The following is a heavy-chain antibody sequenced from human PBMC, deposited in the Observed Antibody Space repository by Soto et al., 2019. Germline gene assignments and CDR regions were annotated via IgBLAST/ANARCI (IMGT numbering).Heavy chain of an antibody. D-gene: IGHD2-2*01. Sequence: QVQLVQSGAEVKKPGSSVQVSCKASGGTFSSYAISWVRQAPGQGREWMGGIIPISGTANYAQKFQGRVTITADESTSTAYMELSSLRSEDTAVYYCARSQGSSTSLEIYYYYYYGMDVWGKGTTVTVSS. CDR2: IIPISGTA. V-gene: IGHV1-69*01. J-gene: IGHJ6*04. CDR1: GGTFSSYA. CDR3: ARSQGSSTSLEIYYYYYYGMDV.